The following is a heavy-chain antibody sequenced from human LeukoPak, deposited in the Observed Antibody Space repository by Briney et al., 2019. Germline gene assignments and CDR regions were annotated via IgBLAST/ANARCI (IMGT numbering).Heavy chain of an antibody. CDR1: GYTFTNYD. J-gene: IGHJ4*02. D-gene: IGHD1-26*01. CDR2: MNPNSGNK. CDR3: ARGGKLGAHDI. Sequence: ASVKVSCKASGYTFTNYDINWVRQASGLGLEWMGWMNPNSGNKDYAQKYRGRIIMTRNTSIRTAFLELSSLRSEDTAIYYCARGGKLGAHDIWGQGSLVTVSS. V-gene: IGHV1-8*01.